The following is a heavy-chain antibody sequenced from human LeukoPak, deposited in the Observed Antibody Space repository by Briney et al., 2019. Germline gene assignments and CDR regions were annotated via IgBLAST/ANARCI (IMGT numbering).Heavy chain of an antibody. D-gene: IGHD6-13*01. V-gene: IGHV3-23*01. CDR1: GFTFSSYA. CDR2: ISGSGGST. Sequence: GGSLRLSCAASGFTFSSYAMSWVRQAPGKGLEWVSAISGSGGSTYYADSVKGRFTISRDNSKNTLYLKMNRLRAEDTAVYYCAKDLSVSRAAXGTSWFDPWGQGTLVTVSX. CDR3: AKDLSVSRAAXGTSWFDP. J-gene: IGHJ5*02.